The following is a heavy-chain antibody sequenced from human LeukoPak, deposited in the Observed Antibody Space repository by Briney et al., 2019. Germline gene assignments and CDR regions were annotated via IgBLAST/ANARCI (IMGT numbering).Heavy chain of an antibody. V-gene: IGHV4-38-2*02. Sequence: SETLSLTCTVSGYSISSGYYWGWIRQPPGKGLEWIGSMSYSGSTYYNPSLKSRVTISVDTSKNQFSLKLSSVTAADTAVYYCARDRRLGYFDYWGQGTLVTVSS. CDR2: MSYSGST. CDR1: GYSISSGYY. D-gene: IGHD2-21*01. CDR3: ARDRRLGYFDY. J-gene: IGHJ4*02.